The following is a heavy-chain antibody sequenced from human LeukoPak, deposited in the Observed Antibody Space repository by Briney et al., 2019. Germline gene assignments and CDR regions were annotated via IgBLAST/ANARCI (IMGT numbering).Heavy chain of an antibody. J-gene: IGHJ3*02. CDR1: GGSISSSSYY. D-gene: IGHD3-22*01. V-gene: IGHV4-39*01. Sequence: PSETLSLICTVSGGSISSSSYYWGWIRQPPGKGLEWIGSIYYSGSTYYNPSLKSRVTISVDTSKNQFSLKLSSVTAADTAVYYCARPTDSSGDAFDIWGQGTMVTVSS. CDR2: IYYSGST. CDR3: ARPTDSSGDAFDI.